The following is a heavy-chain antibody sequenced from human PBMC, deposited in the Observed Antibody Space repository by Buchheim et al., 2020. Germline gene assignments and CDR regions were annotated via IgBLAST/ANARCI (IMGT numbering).Heavy chain of an antibody. CDR3: ARGGKSPNWIERPFDY. CDR1: GGSFSGYY. CDR2: INHSGST. D-gene: IGHD1-20*01. Sequence: QVQLQQWGAGLLKPSETLSLTCAVYGGSFSGYYWSWIRQPPGKGLEWIGEINHSGSTNYNPSLKSRVTISVDTSKNQFSLKLSSVTAADTPVYYCARGGKSPNWIERPFDYWGQGTL. J-gene: IGHJ4*02. V-gene: IGHV4-34*01.